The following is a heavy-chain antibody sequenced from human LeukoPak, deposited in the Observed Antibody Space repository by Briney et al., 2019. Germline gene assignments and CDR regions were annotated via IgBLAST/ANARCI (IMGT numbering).Heavy chain of an antibody. CDR1: GFTFSSSG. V-gene: IGHV3-30*02. CDR2: IRFDGSDI. CDR3: AKDHATYDFLTGYPAY. Sequence: GGSLRLSCAASGFTFSSSGMHWVRQAPGKGLEWVAFIRFDGSDIYYGDSVKDRFTISRDNSKNTLYLHLNSLRGEDTAVYYCAKDHATYDFLTGYPAYWGQGIPVIVSS. D-gene: IGHD3-9*01. J-gene: IGHJ4*02.